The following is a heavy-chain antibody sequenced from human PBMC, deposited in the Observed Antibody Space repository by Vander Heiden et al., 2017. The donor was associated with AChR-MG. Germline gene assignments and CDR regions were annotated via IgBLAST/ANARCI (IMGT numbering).Heavy chain of an antibody. CDR3: ATATARGGIPPALYFDY. CDR2: FEPEDGET. D-gene: IGHD1-20*01. V-gene: IGHV1-24*01. CDR1: GYTLPELS. Sequence: QVQLVQSGAEVKKPGASVKVSCKVSGYTLPELSMHWVRQAPGKGLEWMGGFEPEDGETIYAQKFQGRVTMTEDTSTDTAYMELSSLRSEDTAVYYCATATARGGIPPALYFDYWGQGTLVTVSS. J-gene: IGHJ4*02.